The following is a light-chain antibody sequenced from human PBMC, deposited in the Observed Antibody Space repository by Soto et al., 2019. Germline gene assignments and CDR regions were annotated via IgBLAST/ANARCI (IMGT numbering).Light chain of an antibody. CDR1: ESISGTF. J-gene: IGKJ3*01. CDR3: QQYGSSPLFS. V-gene: IGKV3-20*01. CDR2: GAS. Sequence: EIVLTQSPGTLSLSPGERATLSCRASESISGTFLAWYQQKPGQAPRLLLFGASKRAACIPDRFSGSGSGTDFTLTISRLEPEDFPVYYCQQYGSSPLFSFGPGTKVDVK.